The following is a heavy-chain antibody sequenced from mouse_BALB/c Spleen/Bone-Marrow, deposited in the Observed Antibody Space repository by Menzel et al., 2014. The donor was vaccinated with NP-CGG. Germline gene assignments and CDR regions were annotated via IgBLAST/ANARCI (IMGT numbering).Heavy chain of an antibody. V-gene: IGHV1-61*01. CDR3: AGYYYGSNYCAMVY. CDR1: GYTFTSYW. Sequence: VQLQQSGAELVRPGASVNLSCKASGYTFTSYWMNWVKQRPGQGLEGIGMIDPSDSETHYNQMFKDKATLTVEKSSSAAFMQLSILTYEDSAIYCCAGYYYGSNYCAMVYWGQGTPVTVSA. D-gene: IGHD1-1*01. CDR2: IDPSDSET. J-gene: IGHJ4*01.